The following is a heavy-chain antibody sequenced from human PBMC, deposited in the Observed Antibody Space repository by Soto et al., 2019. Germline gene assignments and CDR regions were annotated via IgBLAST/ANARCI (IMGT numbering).Heavy chain of an antibody. CDR3: ARDKDRQQLGGNYYYILDV. D-gene: IGHD3-3*02. V-gene: IGHV1-69*12. J-gene: IGHJ6*02. Sequence: QVQLMQSGAEVKKPGSSVKVSCKASGGTFSTSAISWVRQAPGEGLEWVGGIMPVFATPDYAQKFQGRVTISADESPTTAYLERNSLTTADTAVYYCARDKDRQQLGGNYYYILDVWGQGTAITVSS. CDR1: GGTFSTSA. CDR2: IMPVFATP.